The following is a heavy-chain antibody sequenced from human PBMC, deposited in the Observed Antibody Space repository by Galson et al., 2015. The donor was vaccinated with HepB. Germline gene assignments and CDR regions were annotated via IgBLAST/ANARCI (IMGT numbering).Heavy chain of an antibody. V-gene: IGHV3-7*01. CDR1: GFTFSNYW. CDR3: ARDRVRILH. Sequence: SLRLSCAASGFTFSNYWLGWVRQAPGKGLEWVANIKQDGSEKYYVDSVKGRFTISRDNAKNSLYLQMNSLRAEDTAVYYCARDRVRILHWGQGTLVTVSS. J-gene: IGHJ1*01. D-gene: IGHD3-3*01. CDR2: IKQDGSEK.